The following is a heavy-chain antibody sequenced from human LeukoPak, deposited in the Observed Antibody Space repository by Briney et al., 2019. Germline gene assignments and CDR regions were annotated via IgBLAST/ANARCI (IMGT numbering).Heavy chain of an antibody. D-gene: IGHD3-16*02. Sequence: PSETLSLTCTVSGVSVSSGSYYWSWIRQHPGKGLEWIGYIYYSGSTYYNPSLKSRVTISVDTSKDQFSLKLSSVTAADTAVYYCARESGKAVWGSYRYKFDYWGQGTLVTVSS. CDR2: IYYSGST. V-gene: IGHV4-31*03. J-gene: IGHJ4*02. CDR1: GVSVSSGSYY. CDR3: ARESGKAVWGSYRYKFDY.